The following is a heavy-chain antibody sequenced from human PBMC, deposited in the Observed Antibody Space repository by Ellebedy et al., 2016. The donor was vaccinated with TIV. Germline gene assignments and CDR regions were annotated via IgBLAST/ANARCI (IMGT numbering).Heavy chain of an antibody. CDR3: AREIFLWSLGNYYYGMDV. Sequence: GGSLRLSXAASGFSFDDYAMHWVRQAPGKGLAWVSYIGSSSTTIYYADSVKGRFTVSRDNAKNSLYLQLNSLSAEDTAVYYCAREIFLWSLGNYYYGMDVWGHGTTVIVSS. D-gene: IGHD3-10*01. CDR1: GFSFDDYA. V-gene: IGHV3-48*04. CDR2: IGSSSTTI. J-gene: IGHJ6*02.